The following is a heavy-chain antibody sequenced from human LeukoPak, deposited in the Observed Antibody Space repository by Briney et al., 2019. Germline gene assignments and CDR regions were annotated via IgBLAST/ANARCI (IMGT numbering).Heavy chain of an antibody. V-gene: IGHV1-2*02. Sequence: ASVKVSCKASGYTFTGFYMRWVRQAPGQGLEWMGWINPNSGDTNYAQKFQGRVTMTRDTSINTAYMELSSLTSDDTAVYYCARAYCSGDCPAGGYWGQGALVTVSS. CDR2: INPNSGDT. CDR3: ARAYCSGDCPAGGY. CDR1: GYTFTGFY. D-gene: IGHD2-21*01. J-gene: IGHJ4*02.